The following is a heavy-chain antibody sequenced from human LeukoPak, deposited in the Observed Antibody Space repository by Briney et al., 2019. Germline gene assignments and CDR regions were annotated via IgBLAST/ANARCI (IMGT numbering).Heavy chain of an antibody. CDR3: ARGRGWELLTPLRTDY. CDR1: GFTFSSYW. Sequence: GGSLRLSCAASGFTFSSYWMPWVRQAPGKGLVWVSRINSDGSSTSYADSVKGRFTISRDNAKNTLYLQMNSLRAEDTAVYYCARGRGWELLTPLRTDYWGQGTLVTVSS. V-gene: IGHV3-74*01. J-gene: IGHJ4*02. D-gene: IGHD1-26*01. CDR2: INSDGSST.